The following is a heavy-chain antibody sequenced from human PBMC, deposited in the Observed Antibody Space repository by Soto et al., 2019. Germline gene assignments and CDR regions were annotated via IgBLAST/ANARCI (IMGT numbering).Heavy chain of an antibody. D-gene: IGHD6-6*01. CDR1: GYIFTNFY. CDR3: TRGLASGDY. V-gene: IGHV1-46*03. CDR2: INPNGGST. Sequence: QVQLVQPGAEVKKPGASVKFSCKASGYIFTNFYIHWVRQAPGQGLEWIGIINPNGGSTNYAQNCQGRVTMTRDTSTSTVYMDLSSLRSEDTAVYYCTRGLASGDYGGQGTLITVSA. J-gene: IGHJ4*02.